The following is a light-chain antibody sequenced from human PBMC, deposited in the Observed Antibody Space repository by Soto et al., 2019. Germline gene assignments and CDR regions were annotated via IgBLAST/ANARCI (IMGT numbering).Light chain of an antibody. V-gene: IGLV2-14*01. CDR1: SSDVGGYNY. J-gene: IGLJ2*01. Sequence: QSVLTQPASVSGSPGQSITISCTGTSSDVGGYNYVSWYQQHPGKAPKLMIYEVSNRPSGVSNRFSGSKSGNTASLTLSGLQAEDEADYYCSSYTSSSTLLFGGGTKLTVL. CDR2: EVS. CDR3: SSYTSSSTLL.